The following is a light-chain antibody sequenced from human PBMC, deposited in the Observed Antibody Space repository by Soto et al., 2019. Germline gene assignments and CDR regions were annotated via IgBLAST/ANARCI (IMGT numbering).Light chain of an antibody. CDR3: QQSYSTPPFT. J-gene: IGKJ3*01. CDR2: AAS. Sequence: DIQMTQSPSSLSASVGERVTITCRASQSISSYLNWYQQKPGKAPKLLIYAASSLQSGVPSRFSGSGSGTDFTLTISSLQPEDFATDYCQQSYSTPPFTFGPGTKVDIK. V-gene: IGKV1-39*01. CDR1: QSISSY.